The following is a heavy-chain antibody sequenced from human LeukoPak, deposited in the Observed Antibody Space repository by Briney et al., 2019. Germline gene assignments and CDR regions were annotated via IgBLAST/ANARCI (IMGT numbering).Heavy chain of an antibody. CDR1: GGPFSGYY. CDR2: INHSGST. CDR3: ARGLRWSGGGYMDV. D-gene: IGHD3-3*01. V-gene: IGHV4-34*01. Sequence: SETLSLTCAVYGGPFSGYYWSWIRQPPGKGLEWIGEINHSGSTNYNPSLKSRVTISVDTSKNQFSLKLSSVTAADTAVYYCARGLRWSGGGYMDVWGKGTTVTVSS. J-gene: IGHJ6*03.